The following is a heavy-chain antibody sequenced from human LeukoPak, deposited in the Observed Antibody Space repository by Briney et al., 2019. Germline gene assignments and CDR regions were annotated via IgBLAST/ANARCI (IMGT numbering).Heavy chain of an antibody. Sequence: SETLSLTCSVSGASVNRHHWSWIRQPPGKELEWIGTFYHSGNSANTIYNSSLNSRVTFSVDTSKNQFSLRLDSVTGADTAIFFFTYTERGWAFDFWGRGALLTVS. J-gene: IGHJ4*02. CDR2: FYHSGNSANT. V-gene: IGHV4-59*02. CDR1: GASVNRHH. CDR3: TYTERGWAFDF. D-gene: IGHD2-2*02.